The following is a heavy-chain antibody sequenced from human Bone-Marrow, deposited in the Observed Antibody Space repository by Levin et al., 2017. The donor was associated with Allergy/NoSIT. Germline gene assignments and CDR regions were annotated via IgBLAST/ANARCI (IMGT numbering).Heavy chain of an antibody. J-gene: IGHJ5*02. CDR2: INHSGST. D-gene: IGHD3-3*01. Sequence: SETLSLTCAVYGGSFSGYYWSWIRQPPGKGLEWIGEINHSGSTNYNPSLKSRVTISVDTSKNQFSLKLSSVTAADTAVYYCARGGEVLITIFGVVINNWFDPWGQGTLVTVSS. V-gene: IGHV4-34*01. CDR3: ARGGEVLITIFGVVINNWFDP. CDR1: GGSFSGYY.